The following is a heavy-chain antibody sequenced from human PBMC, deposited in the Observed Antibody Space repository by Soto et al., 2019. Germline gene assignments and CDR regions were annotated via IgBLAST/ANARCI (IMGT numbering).Heavy chain of an antibody. V-gene: IGHV1-58*01. D-gene: IGHD2-8*01. J-gene: IGHJ4*02. CDR1: GFTFTSSA. CDR2: IAVGSGYT. CDR3: AADATAWQQMVPSDY. Sequence: QMQLEQSGPEVKKPGISVKVSCKASGFTFTSSAFQWVRQARGQRLEWIGWIAVGSGYTNYAQRFQDRVTLTRDMSTATTYMELSRLTSEDTAIYYCAADATAWQQMVPSDYWGQGTLVTVSS.